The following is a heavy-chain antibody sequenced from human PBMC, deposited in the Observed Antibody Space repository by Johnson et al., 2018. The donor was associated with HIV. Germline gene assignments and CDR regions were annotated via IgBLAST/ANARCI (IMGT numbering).Heavy chain of an antibody. CDR3: SRARMVRGVRDAFDI. D-gene: IGHD3-10*01. CDR2: TYSGGTT. Sequence: VLLVESGGGVVQPGRSLRLSCAASEFTVSANYMSWVRQAPGKGLEWVSVTYSGGTTFYADSVTGRFTISRDNSKNTLYLQMNSLRAEDTAVYYWSRARMVRGVRDAFDIWGQGTMVTVSS. J-gene: IGHJ3*02. V-gene: IGHV3-66*02. CDR1: EFTVSANY.